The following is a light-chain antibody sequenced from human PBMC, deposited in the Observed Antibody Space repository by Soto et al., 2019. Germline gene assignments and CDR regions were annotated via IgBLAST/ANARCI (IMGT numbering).Light chain of an antibody. Sequence: QSALTQPASVSGSPGQSITISCTGISTDASTSTFVSWYQHHPGKAPRLILYDVTHRPSGISTRFSGSKSGDTATLTISGLQAEDEADYFCTSYRRGPLYVFGSGTKLTVL. CDR1: STDASTSTF. V-gene: IGLV2-14*03. CDR2: DVT. J-gene: IGLJ1*01. CDR3: TSYRRGPLYV.